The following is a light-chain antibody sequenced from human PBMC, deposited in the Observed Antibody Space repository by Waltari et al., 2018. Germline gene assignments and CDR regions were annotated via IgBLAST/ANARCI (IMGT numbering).Light chain of an antibody. Sequence: ASVGDRVSITCRASQTISIYLNWYQQKPRKAPKLLIYTTSNLQSGVPSRFSGSASGTDFTLTISSLQPEDFATYYCQQSYSTPRTFGQGTKLEIK. J-gene: IGKJ2*01. CDR1: QTISIY. V-gene: IGKV1-39*01. CDR3: QQSYSTPRT. CDR2: TTS.